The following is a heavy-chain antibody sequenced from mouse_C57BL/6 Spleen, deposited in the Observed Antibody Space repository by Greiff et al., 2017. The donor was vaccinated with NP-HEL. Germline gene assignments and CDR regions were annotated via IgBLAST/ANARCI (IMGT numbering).Heavy chain of an antibody. CDR2: IDPENGDT. J-gene: IGHJ2*01. CDR1: GFNIKDDY. Sequence: EVHLVESGAELVRPGASVKLSCTASGFNIKDDYMHWVKQRPEQGLEWIGWIDPENGDTEYASKFQGKATITADTSSNTAYLQLSSLTSEDTAVYYCTLRGSTVVAPDYWGQGTTLTVSS. D-gene: IGHD1-1*01. CDR3: TLRGSTVVAPDY. V-gene: IGHV14-4*01.